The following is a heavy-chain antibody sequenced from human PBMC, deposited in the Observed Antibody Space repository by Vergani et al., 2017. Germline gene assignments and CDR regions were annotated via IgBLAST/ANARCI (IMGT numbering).Heavy chain of an antibody. CDR3: ARDSHSSDGEAFDI. Sequence: QVQLQESGPGLVKPSQTLSLTCTVSGGSISSYYWSWIRQPPGKGLEWIGSIYYSGSTNYNPSLKSRVTISVDTSKNQFSLKLSSVTAADTAVYYCARDSHSSDGEAFDIWGQGTMVTVSS. V-gene: IGHV4-59*01. D-gene: IGHD6-25*01. CDR1: GGSISSYY. CDR2: IYYSGST. J-gene: IGHJ3*02.